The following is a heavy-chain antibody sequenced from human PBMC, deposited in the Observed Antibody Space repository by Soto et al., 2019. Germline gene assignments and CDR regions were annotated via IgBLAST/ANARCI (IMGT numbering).Heavy chain of an antibody. CDR1: GGSISSSSYY. D-gene: IGHD2-2*01. J-gene: IGHJ6*02. V-gene: IGHV4-39*01. CDR3: ARQGGHCSSTSCSSDYNYGMDV. Sequence: SSETLSLTCTVSGGSISSSSYYWGWIRQPPGKGLEWIGSIYYSGSTYYNPSLKSRVTISVDTSKNQFSLKLSSVTAADTAVYYCARQGGHCSSTSCSSDYNYGMDVWGQGTTVT. CDR2: IYYSGST.